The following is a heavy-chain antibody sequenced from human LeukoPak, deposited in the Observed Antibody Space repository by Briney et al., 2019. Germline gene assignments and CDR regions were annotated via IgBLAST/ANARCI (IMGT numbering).Heavy chain of an antibody. Sequence: GGSLRLSCVVSGFTFSTYWMSWVRQAPGKGLECVATIKQDGSVKNYGDSVQGRFTISRDNAVNSLYLQMNSLRAEDTAVYYCATLGGGSGNTHNPLVDHWGQGTLVTVSS. D-gene: IGHD3-10*01. CDR3: ATLGGGSGNTHNPLVDH. J-gene: IGHJ4*02. CDR1: GFTFSTYW. CDR2: IKQDGSVK. V-gene: IGHV3-7*01.